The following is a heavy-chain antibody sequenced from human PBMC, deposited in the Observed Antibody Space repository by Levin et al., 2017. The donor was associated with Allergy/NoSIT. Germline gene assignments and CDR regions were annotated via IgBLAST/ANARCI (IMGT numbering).Heavy chain of an antibody. D-gene: IGHD3-3*01. V-gene: IGHV3-21*01. CDR2: ISSSSSYI. CDR1: GFTFSSYS. J-gene: IGHJ4*02. CDR3: ARDHRVEYYDFWSGYYLLFDY. Sequence: PGGSLRLSCAASGFTFSSYSMNWVRQAPGKGLEWVSSISSSSSYIYYADSVKGRFTISRDNAKNSLYLQMNSLRAEDTAVYYCARDHRVEYYDFWSGYYLLFDYWGQGTLVTVSS.